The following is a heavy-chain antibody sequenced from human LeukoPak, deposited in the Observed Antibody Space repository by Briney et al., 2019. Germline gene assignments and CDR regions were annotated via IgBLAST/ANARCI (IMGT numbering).Heavy chain of an antibody. D-gene: IGHD3-10*01. CDR1: GFTFTTYW. Sequence: PGESLRLSCAASGFTFTTYWMTWVRQAPGKGLEWVANIKQDGTEKYYVDSVKGRFTISRDNAKNSLYLQMNSLRVEDKAIYYCAKVAKYYYGSETYYFFEHWGQGTPVTASS. CDR3: AKVAKYYYGSETYYFFEH. CDR2: IKQDGTEK. J-gene: IGHJ4*02. V-gene: IGHV3-7*01.